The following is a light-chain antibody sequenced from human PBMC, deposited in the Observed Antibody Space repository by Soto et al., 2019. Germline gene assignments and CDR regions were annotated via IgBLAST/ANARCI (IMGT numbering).Light chain of an antibody. CDR2: DAS. CDR1: QDISNH. CDR3: QKHDGVPL. Sequence: DLQLTQSPSSLSASVGDRVTITCQASQDISNHLNWYQQKPGKAPNLLIYDASDLETGVPSRFSGGGSGTFFSFTINSLQPEDIATYYCQKHDGVPLFGLGTKVEIK. J-gene: IGKJ3*01. V-gene: IGKV1-33*01.